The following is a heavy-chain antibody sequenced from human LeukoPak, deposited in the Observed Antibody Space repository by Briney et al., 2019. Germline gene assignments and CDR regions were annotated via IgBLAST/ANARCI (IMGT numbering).Heavy chain of an antibody. CDR3: ARVAASGTGPDY. CDR1: GASVSSTSYY. Sequence: SETLSLTCTVSGASVSSTSYYWSWIRQPPGKGLKWVGFLSYNMHSDYNPSLKSRVTISVDTSKNQFSLRLSSVTAADTAIYYCARVAASGTGPDYWGQGTLVTVSS. CDR2: LSYNMHS. V-gene: IGHV4-61*01. D-gene: IGHD6-13*01. J-gene: IGHJ4*02.